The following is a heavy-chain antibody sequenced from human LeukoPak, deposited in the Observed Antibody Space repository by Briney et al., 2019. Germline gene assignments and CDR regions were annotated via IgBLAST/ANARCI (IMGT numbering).Heavy chain of an antibody. Sequence: GGSLRLSCAASGFTFSSYGMHWVRQAPGKGLEWVAFIRYDGSNKYYADSVKGRFTISRDNSKNTLYLQMNSLRAEDTAVYYCARAYCSGGSCYSRNLLNFDYWGQGTLVTVSS. V-gene: IGHV3-30*02. CDR2: IRYDGSNK. J-gene: IGHJ4*02. CDR1: GFTFSSYG. CDR3: ARAYCSGGSCYSRNLLNFDY. D-gene: IGHD2-15*01.